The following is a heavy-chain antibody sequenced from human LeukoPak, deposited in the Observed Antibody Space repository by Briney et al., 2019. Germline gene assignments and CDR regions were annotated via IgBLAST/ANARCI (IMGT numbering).Heavy chain of an antibody. CDR1: GGSISSSSYY. D-gene: IGHD5-18*01. CDR3: ATRRGGTAIQLWLRGDYYFDY. V-gene: IGHV4-39*06. J-gene: IGHJ4*02. CDR2: IYHSGST. Sequence: PSETLSLSCTVSGGSISSSSYYWGWIRHPPGKGLEWIGSIYHSGSTYYNPSLKSRVTISVDTSKNQFALKLSSVTAADTAVYYCATRRGGTAIQLWLRGDYYFDYWGQGTLVTVSS.